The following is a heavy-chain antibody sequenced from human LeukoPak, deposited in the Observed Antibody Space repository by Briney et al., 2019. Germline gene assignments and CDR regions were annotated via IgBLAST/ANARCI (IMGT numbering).Heavy chain of an antibody. V-gene: IGHV1-18*01. D-gene: IGHD3-10*01. J-gene: IGHJ5*02. CDR1: GYTFTSYI. CDR2: ISAYNGNT. Sequence: ASVKVSCKASGYTFTSYIITWVRQAPGQGLEWMGWISAYNGNTNYAQKLQGRVTMTTDTSTSTAYMELSSLRSEDTAVYYCARGSSGSYPYNWFDPWGQGTLVTVSS. CDR3: ARGSSGSYPYNWFDP.